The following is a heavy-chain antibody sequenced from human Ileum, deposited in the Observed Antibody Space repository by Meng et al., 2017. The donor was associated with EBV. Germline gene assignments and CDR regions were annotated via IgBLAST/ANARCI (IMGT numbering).Heavy chain of an antibody. V-gene: IGHV1-3*01. Sequence: QVQLVQSGAEVKKPGASVKVSXKASGYTFTSYAMHWVRQAPGQRLEWMGWINAVNGNTKYSQKFQGRVTITRDTSASTAYMELSSLRSEDTAVYYCARGEGYCTNGVCSPGYWGQGSLVNVSS. CDR2: INAVNGNT. J-gene: IGHJ4*02. D-gene: IGHD2-8*01. CDR1: GYTFTSYA. CDR3: ARGEGYCTNGVCSPGY.